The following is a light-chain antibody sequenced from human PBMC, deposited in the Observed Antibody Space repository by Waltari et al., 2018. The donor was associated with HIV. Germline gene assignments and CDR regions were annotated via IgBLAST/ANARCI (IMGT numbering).Light chain of an antibody. V-gene: IGLV2-14*03. CDR3: SSYTSSSPYA. Sequence: QLITISCTGTSSDVGGYNYVSWYQQHPGKAPKLMIYDVSNRPSGVSNRFSGSKSGNTASLTISGLQAEDEADYYCSSYTSSSPYAFGTGTKVTVL. J-gene: IGLJ1*01. CDR2: DVS. CDR1: SSDVGGYNY.